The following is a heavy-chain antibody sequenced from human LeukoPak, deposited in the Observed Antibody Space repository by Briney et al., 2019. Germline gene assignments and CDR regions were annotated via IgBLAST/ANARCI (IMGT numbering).Heavy chain of an antibody. J-gene: IGHJ4*02. CDR2: IYSGGST. D-gene: IGHD3-10*01. Sequence: GRSLRLSCAASGFTVSSNYMSWVRQAPGKGLEWVSVIYSGGSTYYADSVKGRFTISRDNSKNTLYVQMNSLRAEDTAVYYCAKGHYYGSGSLDYWGQGTLVTVSS. CDR1: GFTVSSNY. CDR3: AKGHYYGSGSLDY. V-gene: IGHV3-53*01.